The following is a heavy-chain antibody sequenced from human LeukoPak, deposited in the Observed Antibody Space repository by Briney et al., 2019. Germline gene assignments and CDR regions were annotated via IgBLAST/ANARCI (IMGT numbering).Heavy chain of an antibody. V-gene: IGHV3-21*01. CDR2: ISSGGTFM. Sequence: PGGSLRLSCAASGFTFSSYSINWVRQAPGKGLEWVSSISSGGTFMYYADSVKGRFTISRDNAKKSVFLQMNSLRAEDSAVYYCARDPTGDYWGLGMLVTVSS. J-gene: IGHJ4*02. CDR1: GFTFSSYS. D-gene: IGHD1-1*01. CDR3: ARDPTGDY.